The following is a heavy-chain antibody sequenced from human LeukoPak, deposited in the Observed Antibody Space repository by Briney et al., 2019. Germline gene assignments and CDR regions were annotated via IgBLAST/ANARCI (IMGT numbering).Heavy chain of an antibody. CDR2: ISWNSGSI. Sequence: LAGGSLRLSCAASGFTFDDYGMSWVRQAPGKGLEWVSGISWNSGSIGYADSVKGRFTISRDNAKNSLYLQMNSLRAEDTALYYCAKAMTYSSSPGLEPSGFDYWGQGTLVTVSS. CDR1: GFTFDDYG. J-gene: IGHJ4*02. V-gene: IGHV3-9*01. CDR3: AKAMTYSSSPGLEPSGFDY. D-gene: IGHD6-13*01.